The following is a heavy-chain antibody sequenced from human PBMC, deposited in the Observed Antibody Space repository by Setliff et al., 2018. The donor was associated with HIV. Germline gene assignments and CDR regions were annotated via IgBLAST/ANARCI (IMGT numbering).Heavy chain of an antibody. Sequence: ASVKVSCKASGYTFLNYGINWVRQAPGQGLEWMGWISVYNGNTNYARKLQGRVTMTTDTSTRTVYMELRSLRSDDTATYYCARVPSGAAGLVRAGFYFWGQGTRVTVSS. CDR1: GYTFLNYG. V-gene: IGHV1-18*01. CDR3: ARVPSGAAGLVRAGFYF. CDR2: ISVYNGNT. D-gene: IGHD3-22*01. J-gene: IGHJ3*01.